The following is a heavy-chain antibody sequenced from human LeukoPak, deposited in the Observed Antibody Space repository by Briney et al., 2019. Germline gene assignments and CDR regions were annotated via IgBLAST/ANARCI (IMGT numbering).Heavy chain of an antibody. Sequence: GGSLTLSCAASGFTLSSDWMSWVRQAPGKGLEWVANIKLDGSEKYYVDSVKGRFTISRDNAKGSLYLQMNSLRAEDTAVYYCAKQDYGDYRLYYFDYWGQGTLVTVSS. CDR1: GFTLSSDW. CDR3: AKQDYGDYRLYYFDY. CDR2: IKLDGSEK. V-gene: IGHV3-7*02. J-gene: IGHJ4*02. D-gene: IGHD4-17*01.